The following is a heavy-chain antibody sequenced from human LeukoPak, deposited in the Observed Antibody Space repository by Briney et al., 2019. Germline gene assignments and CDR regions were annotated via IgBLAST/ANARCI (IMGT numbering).Heavy chain of an antibody. D-gene: IGHD5-24*01. CDR1: GYTFTDYH. V-gene: IGHV1-2*02. J-gene: IGHJ5*02. Sequence: ASVKASCKASGYTFTDYHIHWVRQAPGEGLEWMGWIYPNSGDTNYAQNFQGRVTMTRDTSISTAYMELSRLTSDDTALHYCARVAVEMTSWFDPWGQGTLVTVSS. CDR3: ARVAVEMTSWFDP. CDR2: IYPNSGDT.